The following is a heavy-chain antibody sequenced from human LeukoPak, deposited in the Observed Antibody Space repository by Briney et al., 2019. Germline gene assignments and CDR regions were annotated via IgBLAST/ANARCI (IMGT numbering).Heavy chain of an antibody. D-gene: IGHD3-16*01. CDR2: IYTSGST. CDR3: ARAPYGPGYYYMDV. CDR1: GGSISSGSYY. V-gene: IGHV4-61*02. Sequence: SETLSLTCTVSGGSISSGSYYWSWIRQPAGKGLEWIGRIYTSGSTNYNPSLKSRVTISVDTSKNQFSLKLSSVTAADTAVYYCARAPYGPGYYYMDVWGKGTTVTISS. J-gene: IGHJ6*03.